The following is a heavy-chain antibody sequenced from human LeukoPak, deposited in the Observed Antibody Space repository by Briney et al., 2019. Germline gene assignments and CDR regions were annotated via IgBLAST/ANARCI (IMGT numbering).Heavy chain of an antibody. CDR1: GYSISSGYY. Sequence: PSETLSLTCAVSGYSISSGYYWGLIRQPPVKGLEWIGSIYHSGGTYYNPSLKSRVTISVDTSKNQFSLKLSSVTAADTAVYYCARRLRYYFDYWGQGTLVTVSS. D-gene: IGHD4-17*01. CDR3: ARRLRYYFDY. V-gene: IGHV4-38-2*01. J-gene: IGHJ4*02. CDR2: IYHSGGT.